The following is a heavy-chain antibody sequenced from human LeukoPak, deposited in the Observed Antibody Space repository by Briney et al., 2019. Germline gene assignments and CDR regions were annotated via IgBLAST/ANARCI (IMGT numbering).Heavy chain of an antibody. Sequence: GGSLRLSCAASGFTFSSFWMSWVRQTPGKGLEWVANIKQDGSEKYYVDSVKGRFTISRDNAKNSLSLQMNSLRVEDTAVYYCARAGSFWHYVYWGQGTLVTVSS. V-gene: IGHV3-7*01. CDR3: ARAGSFWHYVY. J-gene: IGHJ4*02. CDR2: IKQDGSEK. D-gene: IGHD1-7*01. CDR1: GFTFSSFW.